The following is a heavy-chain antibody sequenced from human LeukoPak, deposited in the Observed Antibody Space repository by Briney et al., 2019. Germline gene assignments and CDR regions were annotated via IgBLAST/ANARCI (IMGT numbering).Heavy chain of an antibody. D-gene: IGHD3-10*01. CDR2: ISSGSAHI. V-gene: IGHV3-21*01. J-gene: IGHJ4*02. CDR1: GFTFSTFS. CDR3: ARVGSGSSYRPFDY. Sequence: GGSLRLSCAGSGFTFSTFSFNWVRQAPGKGLEWVSSISSGSAHIYYADSVKGRFTISRDNAKNALYLQMNSLRAEDTAVYYCARVGSGSSYRPFDYWGQGTLVTVSS.